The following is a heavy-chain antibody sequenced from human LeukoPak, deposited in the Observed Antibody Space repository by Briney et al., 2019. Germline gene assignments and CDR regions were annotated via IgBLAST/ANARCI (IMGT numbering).Heavy chain of an antibody. V-gene: IGHV3-30-3*01. J-gene: IGHJ6*02. CDR3: ARGGRTTWHGMDV. CDR2: ISYDGSNK. D-gene: IGHD4-17*01. CDR1: GFTFSSYA. Sequence: GGSLRLSRAASGFTFSSYAMHWVRQAPGKGLEWVAVISYDGSNKYYADSVKGRFTISRDNSKNTLYLQMNSLRAEDTAVYYCARGGRTTWHGMDVWGQGTTVTVSS.